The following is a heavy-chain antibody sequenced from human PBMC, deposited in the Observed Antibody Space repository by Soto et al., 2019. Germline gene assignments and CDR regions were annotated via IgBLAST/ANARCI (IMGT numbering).Heavy chain of an antibody. J-gene: IGHJ3*02. CDR1: GGTFTSYG. V-gene: IGHV1-18*04. D-gene: IGHD2-15*01. Sequence: ASVKVSCKASGGTFTSYGISWVRQAPGQGLEWMGWISAYNGNTNYAQKLQGRVTMTTDTSTSTAYMELRSLRSDDTAVYYCARDRGQLGYCSGGSCPTGIWGQGTMVTVS. CDR2: ISAYNGNT. CDR3: ARDRGQLGYCSGGSCPTGI.